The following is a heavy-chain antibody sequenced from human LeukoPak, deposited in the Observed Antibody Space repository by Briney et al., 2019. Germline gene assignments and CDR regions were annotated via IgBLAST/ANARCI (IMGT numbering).Heavy chain of an antibody. J-gene: IGHJ4*02. Sequence: SETLSLTCAVSGGSISSINWWSWVRQPPGKGLEWIGEIYHSGSTNYNPSLKSRVTMSVVKSKNQFSLKLSSVTAADTAVYYCAREDWYSSSSGGFDYWGQGTLVTVSS. CDR2: IYHSGST. CDR3: AREDWYSSSSGGFDY. CDR1: GGSISSINW. D-gene: IGHD6-6*01. V-gene: IGHV4-4*02.